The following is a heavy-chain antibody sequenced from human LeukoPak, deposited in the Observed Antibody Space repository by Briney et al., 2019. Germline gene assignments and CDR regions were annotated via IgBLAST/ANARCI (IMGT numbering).Heavy chain of an antibody. Sequence: GGSLRLSCAASGFTVSSNYMSWVRQAPGKGLVWVSRINTDGSSTYYADSVKGRFTISRDNAKNTLYLQMNSLRAEDTAVYYCTRGYYDFWSAYYNYWGQGTLVTVSS. CDR3: TRGYYDFWSAYYNY. CDR1: GFTVSSNY. CDR2: INTDGSST. D-gene: IGHD3-3*01. J-gene: IGHJ4*02. V-gene: IGHV3-74*01.